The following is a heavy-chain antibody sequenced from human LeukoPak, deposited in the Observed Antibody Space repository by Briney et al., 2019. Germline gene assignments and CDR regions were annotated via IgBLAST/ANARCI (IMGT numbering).Heavy chain of an antibody. CDR2: ISSSSSYI. CDR1: GFTFSSYS. Sequence: GGSLRLSCAASGFTFSSYSMNWVRQAPGKGLEWVSSISSSSSYIYYADSVKGRFTISRDNSKNTLYLQMSSLRAEDTAVYYCAKDRTYYYGSGRDGFDPWGQGTLVTVSS. J-gene: IGHJ5*02. V-gene: IGHV3-21*04. CDR3: AKDRTYYYGSGRDGFDP. D-gene: IGHD3-10*01.